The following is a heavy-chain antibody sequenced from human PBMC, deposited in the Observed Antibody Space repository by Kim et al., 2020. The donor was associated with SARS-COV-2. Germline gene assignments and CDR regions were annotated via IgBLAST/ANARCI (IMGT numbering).Heavy chain of an antibody. D-gene: IGHD1-26*01. CDR1: GFTFSSYA. CDR2: ISYDGSNK. J-gene: IGHJ3*02. CDR3: AKSRSGSYSGAFDI. V-gene: IGHV3-30*04. Sequence: GGSLRLSCAASGFTFSSYAMHWVRQAPGKGLEWVAVISYDGSNKYYADSVKGRFTISRDNSKNTLYLQMNSLRAEDTAVYYCAKSRSGSYSGAFDIWGQGTMVTVSS.